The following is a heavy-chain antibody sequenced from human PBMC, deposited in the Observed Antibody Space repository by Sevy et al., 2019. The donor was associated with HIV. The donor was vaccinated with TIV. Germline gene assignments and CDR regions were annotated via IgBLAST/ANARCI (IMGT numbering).Heavy chain of an antibody. CDR1: GFTFTNYW. Sequence: GESLKISCAASGFTFTNYWMHWVRQAPGKGLVWVSRVDNDGSGTNYADSVKGRFTISRDNAKNMVYLQMNSLRAEDTAVYYCTRDMYGIDYWGQGTLVTVSS. V-gene: IGHV3-74*01. CDR3: TRDMYGIDY. J-gene: IGHJ4*02. CDR2: VDNDGSGT. D-gene: IGHD2-8*01.